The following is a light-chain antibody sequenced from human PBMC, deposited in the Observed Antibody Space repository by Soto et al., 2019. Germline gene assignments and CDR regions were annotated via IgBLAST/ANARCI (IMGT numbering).Light chain of an antibody. CDR3: QHYGSSPTP. CDR2: GAS. V-gene: IGKV3-20*01. CDR1: QSVSSSY. J-gene: IGKJ2*01. Sequence: EIVLTQSPCTLSLSPGERATLSCRASQSVSSSYLAWYQQNAGQAPRLLIYGASRRATGIPDRFSGSGSGTDFTLTISRLKPEDFAMYYCQHYGSSPTPFGQGTKVDIK.